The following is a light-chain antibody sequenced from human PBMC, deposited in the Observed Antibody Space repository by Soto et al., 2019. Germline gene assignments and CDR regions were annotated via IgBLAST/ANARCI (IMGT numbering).Light chain of an antibody. J-gene: IGKJ1*01. Sequence: EIVMTQSPATLSLSPGERATLSCRASQSVSGNLAWYQQKPGQAPRLLIYGASTRAIDMPGRFSGRGSGTEFTLTISSLQSEDFAVYYCQQYRNWPRTFGQGTKVDIK. CDR1: QSVSGN. V-gene: IGKV3-15*01. CDR2: GAS. CDR3: QQYRNWPRT.